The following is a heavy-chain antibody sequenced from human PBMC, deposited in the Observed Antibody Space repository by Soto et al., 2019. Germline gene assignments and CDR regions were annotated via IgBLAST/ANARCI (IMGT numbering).Heavy chain of an antibody. J-gene: IGHJ6*02. CDR1: GFTFSSYA. D-gene: IGHD3-10*01. CDR2: ISGSGGST. V-gene: IGHV3-23*01. CDR3: AKDQEEDLYGSGALYGYGMDV. Sequence: GGSLRLSCAASGFTFSSYAMSWVRQAPGKGLEWVSVISGSGGSTYYADSVKGRFTISRDNSKNTLYLQMNSLRAEDSALYYCAKDQEEDLYGSGALYGYGMDVWGQGTTVTVSS.